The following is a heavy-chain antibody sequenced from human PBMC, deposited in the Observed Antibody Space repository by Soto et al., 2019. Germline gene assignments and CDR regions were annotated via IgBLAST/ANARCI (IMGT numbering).Heavy chain of an antibody. CDR1: GGSISNPIYY. CDR3: AGRTSLASVEIFSGGLSGYNWVDP. Sequence: QLQLRESGPGLVKPSETLSLTCTVSGGSISNPIYYWAWIRQPPGKGLEWIGSIFYSGSTYYNPSRKSRATLSVDTSQNQFSLRLSSVTAADTAVYYCAGRTSLASVEIFSGGLSGYNWVDPWGRGTLVTVSS. V-gene: IGHV4-39*01. D-gene: IGHD3-3*01. CDR2: IFYSGST. J-gene: IGHJ5*01.